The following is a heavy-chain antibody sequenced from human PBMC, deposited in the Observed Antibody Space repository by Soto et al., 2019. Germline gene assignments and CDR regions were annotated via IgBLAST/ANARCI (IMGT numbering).Heavy chain of an antibody. CDR1: SYSISSYF. D-gene: IGHD6-19*01. J-gene: IGHJ4*02. CDR3: ARAVGHPLYYLDY. V-gene: IGHV4-59*08. Sequence: PSDTLSLTCTLSSYSISSYFWIWIRQSPGKGLEWIGYTDYSGNTNYNPSLKSRVTISGDTSKNQFSLRLSSVTAADTAVYYCARAVGHPLYYLDYWGQG. CDR2: TDYSGNT.